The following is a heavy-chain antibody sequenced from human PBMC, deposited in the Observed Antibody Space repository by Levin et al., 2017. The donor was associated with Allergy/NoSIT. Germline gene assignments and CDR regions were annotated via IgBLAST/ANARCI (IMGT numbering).Heavy chain of an antibody. CDR1: GGSFSGYY. J-gene: IGHJ3*02. V-gene: IGHV4-34*01. D-gene: IGHD2-2*02. CDR3: ATIPRKGYCSSTSCYKNAFDI. Sequence: GSLRLSCAVYGGSFSGYYWSWIRQPPGKGLEWIGEINHSGSTNYNPSLKSRVTISVDTSKNQFSLKLSSVTAADTAVYYCATIPRKGYCSSTSCYKNAFDIWGQGTMVTVSS. CDR2: INHSGST.